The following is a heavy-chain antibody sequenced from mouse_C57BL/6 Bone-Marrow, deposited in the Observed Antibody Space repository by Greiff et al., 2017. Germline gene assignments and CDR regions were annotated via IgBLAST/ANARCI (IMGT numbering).Heavy chain of an antibody. CDR3: AIPYNSNYWYVDV. D-gene: IGHD2-5*01. CDR2: IYPGSGST. J-gene: IGHJ1*03. Sequence: VQLQQSGAELVKPGASVKMSCKASGYTFTSYWITWVKQRPGQGLEWIGDIYPGSGSTNYNEKFKSKATLTVDTSSSTAYMQLSSLTSEDSAVYSCAIPYNSNYWYVDVWGTGTTGTVSS. CDR1: GYTFTSYW. V-gene: IGHV1-55*01.